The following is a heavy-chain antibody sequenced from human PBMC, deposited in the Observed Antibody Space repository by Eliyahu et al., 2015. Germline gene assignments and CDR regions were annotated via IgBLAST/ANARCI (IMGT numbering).Heavy chain of an antibody. J-gene: IGHJ4*02. D-gene: IGHD4-17*01. Sequence: QLQLQESGSGLVKPSETLSLTCTVSGGSISITNYYWGWIRQTPGKGLEWIASIYYTGTTYYNPSLESRATISVDTSKNQFSLRLTTVTAADTALYYCARRVSVTTKAIDFWGQGTQVIVPS. CDR2: IYYTGTT. CDR1: GGSISITNYY. CDR3: ARRVSVTTKAIDF. V-gene: IGHV4-39*01.